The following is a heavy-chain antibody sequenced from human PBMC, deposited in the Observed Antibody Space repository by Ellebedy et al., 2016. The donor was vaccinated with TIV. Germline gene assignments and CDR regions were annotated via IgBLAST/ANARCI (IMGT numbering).Heavy chain of an antibody. CDR2: ISSSSSTI. CDR3: ARVPGSFRLNWFDP. J-gene: IGHJ5*02. V-gene: IGHV3-48*02. CDR1: GFTFSSYS. Sequence: GGSLRLSXAASGFTFSSYSMNWVRQAPGKGLEWVSYISSSSSTIYYADSVKGRFTISRDNAKNSLYLQMNSLRDEDTAVYYCARVPGSFRLNWFDPWGKGTMVTVSS. D-gene: IGHD3-10*01.